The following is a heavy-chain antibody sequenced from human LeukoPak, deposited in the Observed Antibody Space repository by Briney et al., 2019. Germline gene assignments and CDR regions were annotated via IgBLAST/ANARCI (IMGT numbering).Heavy chain of an antibody. CDR1: GFVFSSFW. CDR3: AKDNGGGGFDY. Sequence: GGSLRLSCAGSGFVFSSFWMHCVRQAPGEGLEWVADIKEDGSEKYYMDSVKGRFTISRDNAKNSLYLQMNSLKAEDTAVYYCAKDNGGGGFDYWGQGTLVTVSS. J-gene: IGHJ4*02. V-gene: IGHV3-7*03. CDR2: IKEDGSEK. D-gene: IGHD3-16*01.